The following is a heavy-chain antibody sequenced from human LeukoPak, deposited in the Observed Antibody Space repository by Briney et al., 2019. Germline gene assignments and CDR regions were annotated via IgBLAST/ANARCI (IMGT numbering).Heavy chain of an antibody. J-gene: IGHJ4*02. CDR3: AKDQDYYYGSGSALDY. D-gene: IGHD3-10*01. V-gene: IGHV3-30*02. CDR2: VRYDGSNK. CDR1: GFTFSNYG. Sequence: HAGGSLRLSCAASGFTFSNYGMHWVRQTPGKGLEWVAFVRYDGSNKYYADSVKGRFTISRDNSKNTLYLQMNSLRAEDTAVYYCAKDQDYYYGSGSALDYWGQGTLVTVSS.